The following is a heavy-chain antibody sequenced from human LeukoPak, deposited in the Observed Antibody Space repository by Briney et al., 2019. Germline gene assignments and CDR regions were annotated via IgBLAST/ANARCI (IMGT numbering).Heavy chain of an antibody. CDR1: GFTFSSYA. V-gene: IGHV3-11*01. CDR3: ARDPAGPRYYYYGMDV. CDR2: TSSSGSTI. J-gene: IGHJ6*02. Sequence: SGGSLRLSCAASGFTFSSYAMSWIRQAPGKGLEWVSYTSSSGSTIYYADSVKGRFTISRDNAKNSLYLQMNSLRAEDTAVYYCARDPAGPRYYYYGMDVWGQGTTVTVSS.